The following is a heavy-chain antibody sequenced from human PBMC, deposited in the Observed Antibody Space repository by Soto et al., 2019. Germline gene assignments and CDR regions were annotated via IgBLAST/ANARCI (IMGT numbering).Heavy chain of an antibody. CDR3: APGRTGLDV. Sequence: EVQLVESGGGLVQPGGSLRLSCAASGFTFNKYWMTWVRQAPGKGLEWVANIQQVGSEKYYVDSVKGRFTISRDNADNSRYLEMNGLRAGDTAVYYCAPGRTGLDVWRQGTTVTVSS. CDR2: IQQVGSEK. V-gene: IGHV3-7*01. CDR1: GFTFNKYW. J-gene: IGHJ6*02.